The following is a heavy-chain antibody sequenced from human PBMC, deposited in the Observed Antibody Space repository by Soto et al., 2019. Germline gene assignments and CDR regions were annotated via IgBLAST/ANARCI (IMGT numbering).Heavy chain of an antibody. Sequence: GGSLRLSCAASGFTFTTYWMHWVRQAPGKGLVWVSRISGDGRITTYADSVKGRFTISRDNAEDTLHLQMNSLRAEDTAVYYCARKRVTATGTYGFDVWGQGTMVTVSS. J-gene: IGHJ3*01. V-gene: IGHV3-74*01. CDR2: ISGDGRIT. CDR1: GFTFTTYW. CDR3: ARKRVTATGTYGFDV. D-gene: IGHD1-1*01.